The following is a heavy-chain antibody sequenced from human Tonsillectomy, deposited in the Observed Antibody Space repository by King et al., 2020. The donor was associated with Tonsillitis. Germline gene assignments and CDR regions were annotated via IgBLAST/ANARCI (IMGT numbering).Heavy chain of an antibody. J-gene: IGHJ5*02. CDR2: AYYSGTT. D-gene: IGHD3-22*01. CDR3: AKANYYDRSGFQTPFDP. CDR1: GYSISSGYY. V-gene: IGHV4-38-2*01. Sequence: QLQESRPGLVKPSETLSLTCAVSGYSISSGYYWGWIRQPPGKGLEWIGSAYYSGTTHYNPSLKSRVTISVDTSKNQFSLKLTSVTAADTAVYYCAKANYYDRSGFQTPFDPWGQGTLVTVSS.